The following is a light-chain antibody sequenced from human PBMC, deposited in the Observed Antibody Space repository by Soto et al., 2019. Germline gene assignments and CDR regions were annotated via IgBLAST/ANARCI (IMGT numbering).Light chain of an antibody. CDR3: QKGYSRPRT. CDR2: TSS. Sequence: DIQMTQSPSSLSASVGDIVTITCQASQNINNYLNWYQQKTGKAPNLLIFTSSNLESGVPYRLSGSGSGTDLNLTIGSLQPEDFATYFCQKGYSRPRTCGQGTKVDIK. V-gene: IGKV1-39*01. CDR1: QNINNY. J-gene: IGKJ1*01.